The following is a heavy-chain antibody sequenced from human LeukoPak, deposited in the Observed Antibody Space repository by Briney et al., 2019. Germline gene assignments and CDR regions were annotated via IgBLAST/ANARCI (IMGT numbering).Heavy chain of an antibody. V-gene: IGHV4-39*07. D-gene: IGHD1-26*01. Sequence: SETLSLTCTVSGGSISSSSYYWGWIRQPPGKGLEWIGSIYYSGSTNYNPSLKSRVTISVDTSKNQFSLKLSSVTAADTAVYYCARAAYSGSYHSDYWGQGTLVTVSS. CDR3: ARAAYSGSYHSDY. CDR2: IYYSGST. CDR1: GGSISSSSYY. J-gene: IGHJ4*02.